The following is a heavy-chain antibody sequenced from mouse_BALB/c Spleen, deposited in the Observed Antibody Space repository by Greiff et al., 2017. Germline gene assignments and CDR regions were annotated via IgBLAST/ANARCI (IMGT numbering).Heavy chain of an antibody. CDR1: GYSITSGYY. CDR3: AVFYYDYGA. D-gene: IGHD2-4*01. J-gene: IGHJ3*01. V-gene: IGHV3-6*02. CDR2: ISYDGSN. Sequence: EVKLQESGPGLVKPSQSLSLTCSVTGYSITSGYYWNWIRQFPGNKLEWMGYISYDGSNNYNPSLKNRISITRDTSKNQFFLKLNSVTTEDTATYYCAVFYYDYGAWGQGTLVTVSA.